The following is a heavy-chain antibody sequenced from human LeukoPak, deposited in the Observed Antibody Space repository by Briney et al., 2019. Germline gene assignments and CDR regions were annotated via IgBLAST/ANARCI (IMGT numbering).Heavy chain of an antibody. Sequence: GGSLRLPCAASGFTFSTYAMSWVRQAPGKGLEWVSGISGSGDRRNYADSVKGRFTISRDNSKNTLYLQMNSLRAEDTAVYYCAKAIYDSSGYYYDLDYWGQGTLVTVSS. CDR1: GFTFSTYA. J-gene: IGHJ4*02. CDR3: AKAIYDSSGYYYDLDY. D-gene: IGHD3-22*01. CDR2: ISGSGDRR. V-gene: IGHV3-23*01.